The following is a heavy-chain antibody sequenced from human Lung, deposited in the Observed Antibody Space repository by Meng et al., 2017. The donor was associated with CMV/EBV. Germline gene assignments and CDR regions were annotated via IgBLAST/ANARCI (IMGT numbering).Heavy chain of an antibody. Sequence: GXSXKISXTASGFTLGDYAMTWVRQAPGKGLEWVGFIRSKAHGGTTDYAASVKGRFTISRDDSENTSYLEMNSLKTDDTAVYFCARGGTEGATDYWGQGTLVXVSS. CDR1: GFTLGDYA. J-gene: IGHJ4*02. CDR2: IRSKAHGGTT. V-gene: IGHV3-49*04. D-gene: IGHD1-1*01. CDR3: ARGGTEGATDY.